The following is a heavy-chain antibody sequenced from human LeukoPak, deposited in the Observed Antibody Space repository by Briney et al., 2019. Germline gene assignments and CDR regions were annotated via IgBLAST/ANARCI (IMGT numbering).Heavy chain of an antibody. CDR2: IYYSGST. CDR3: ARRPSSADTTPFDY. Sequence: PSETLSLTCTVSDGSISSSSYYWGWIRQPPGKGLEWIGSIYYSGSTYYNPSLKSRVTISVDTSKNQFSLKLSSVTAADTAVYYCARRPSSADTTPFDYWGQGTLVTVSS. V-gene: IGHV4-39*01. D-gene: IGHD6-19*01. J-gene: IGHJ4*02. CDR1: DGSISSSSYY.